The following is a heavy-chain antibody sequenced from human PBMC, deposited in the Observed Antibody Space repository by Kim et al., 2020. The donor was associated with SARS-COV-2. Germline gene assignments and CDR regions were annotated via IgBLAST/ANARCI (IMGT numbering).Heavy chain of an antibody. V-gene: IGHV1-8*01. J-gene: IGHJ6*02. CDR1: GYTFTSYD. CDR3: ARVRITMVRGVIPPGYYYGMDV. CDR2: MNPNSGNT. D-gene: IGHD3-10*01. Sequence: ASVKVSCKASGYTFTSYDINWVRQATGQGLEWMGWMNPNSGNTGYAQKFQGRVTMTRNTSISTAYMELSSLRSEDTAVYYCARVRITMVRGVIPPGYYYGMDVWGQGTTVTVSS.